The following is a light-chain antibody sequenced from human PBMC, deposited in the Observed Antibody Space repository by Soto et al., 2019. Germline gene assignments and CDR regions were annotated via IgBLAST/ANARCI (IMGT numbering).Light chain of an antibody. Sequence: QSALTQPASVSGSPGQSITISCTGTSSDIGSFTFVSWYQQQPGKVPKLMIFDVHRRPSGLSDRFSASKSGNTASLTSSGLQAEDAGDYYSSSYTSSSTHVFGSGTKLTVL. CDR3: SSYTSSSTHV. J-gene: IGLJ1*01. V-gene: IGLV2-14*03. CDR2: DVH. CDR1: SSDIGSFTF.